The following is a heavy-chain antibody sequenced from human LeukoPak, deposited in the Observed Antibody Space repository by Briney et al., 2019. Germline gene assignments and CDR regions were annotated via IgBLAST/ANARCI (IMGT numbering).Heavy chain of an antibody. CDR1: DGSISGYY. J-gene: IGHJ2*01. Sequence: SETLSLTCTVSDGSISGYYWSWIRQPPGKGLEWIGFIYYSGSTKYNPSLKSRVTISVDTSKNQFSLKLTSVTAADTAVYYCARDRGRKYQLQYWYFDLWGRGTLVTVSS. CDR2: IYYSGST. D-gene: IGHD2-2*01. CDR3: ARDRGRKYQLQYWYFDL. V-gene: IGHV4-59*12.